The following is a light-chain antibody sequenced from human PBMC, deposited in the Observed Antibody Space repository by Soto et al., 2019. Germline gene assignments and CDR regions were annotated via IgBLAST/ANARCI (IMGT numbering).Light chain of an antibody. J-gene: IGKJ4*01. CDR3: QQYESYSPLT. CDR2: DVS. V-gene: IGKV1-5*01. CDR1: QTSSSW. Sequence: EIQMTQSPSTLSGSVGDRVTITCRASQTSSSWLAWYQQKPGKAPKLLIYDVSALPRGVPSRFSGSGSGTDFTLTTSSLQPDDFATYYCQQYESYSPLTFGGGTKVDI.